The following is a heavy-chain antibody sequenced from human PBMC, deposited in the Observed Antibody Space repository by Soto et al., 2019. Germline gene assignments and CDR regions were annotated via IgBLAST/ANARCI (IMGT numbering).Heavy chain of an antibody. CDR1: GFTFSDHG. D-gene: IGHD1-1*01. J-gene: IGHJ3*01. CDR3: ATWHEREHAYDV. V-gene: IGHV3-53*01. CDR2: LYDLDGS. Sequence: PWGSRKLSCAASGFTFSDHGMSWVRQAPGKGLEWVSALYDLDGSFYAASVKGRFTTSSDSSKTTVYLQMNDLRPDDTAVYYCATWHEREHAYDVWGQGTTVTVSS.